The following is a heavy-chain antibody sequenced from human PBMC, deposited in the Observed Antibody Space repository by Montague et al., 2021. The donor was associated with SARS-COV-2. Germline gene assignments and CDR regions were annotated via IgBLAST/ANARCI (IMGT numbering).Heavy chain of an antibody. J-gene: IGHJ6*02. CDR3: ARDLGFYGMDV. CDR2: ISYDGRNK. V-gene: IGHV3-30*04. CDR1: GFTFSSYA. Sequence: SLRLSCAASGFTFSSYAMHWVRQAPGKGLEWVAVISYDGRNKYYADSVKGRFTISRDNSKNTLYLQMNSLRAEDTAVYYCARDLGFYGMDVWGQGTTVTVSS.